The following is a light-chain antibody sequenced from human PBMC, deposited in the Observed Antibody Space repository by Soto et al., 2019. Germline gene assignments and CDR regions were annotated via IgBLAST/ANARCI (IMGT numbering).Light chain of an antibody. CDR2: KAS. Sequence: DIQMAQSPSTLSASVGDTVTVTCRASQSIKTWLAWYQQKPGKAPKLLIYKASSLETGVPSRFSGSASGTEFTLTFSGLQPDDCATYYGQQYETYPWTFGQGTKVEIK. V-gene: IGKV1-5*03. CDR1: QSIKTW. CDR3: QQYETYPWT. J-gene: IGKJ1*01.